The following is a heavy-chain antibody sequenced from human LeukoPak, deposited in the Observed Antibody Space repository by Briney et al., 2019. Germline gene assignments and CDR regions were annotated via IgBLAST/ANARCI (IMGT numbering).Heavy chain of an antibody. J-gene: IGHJ4*02. CDR1: GYTFTSYG. CDR3: ARDAPGSTFDN. D-gene: IGHD6-13*01. V-gene: IGHV1-18*01. CDR2: ISPYNGDT. Sequence: ASVKVSCKASGYTFTSYGISWVRQAPGQGLEWMGWISPYNGDTNYAQRLQGRVTMTTDTSTSTAYMDLSSLRSDDTAVYYCARDAPGSTFDNRGQGTLVTVSS.